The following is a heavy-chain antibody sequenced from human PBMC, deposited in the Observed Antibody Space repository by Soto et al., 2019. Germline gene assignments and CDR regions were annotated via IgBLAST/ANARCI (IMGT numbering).Heavy chain of an antibody. CDR1: GGTFSSYA. CDR2: IIPIFGTA. CDR3: ASSDSSWYPNWFDP. V-gene: IGHV1-69*13. Sequence: SVKVSFKASGGTFSSYAISWVRQAPGQGLEWMGGIIPIFGTANYAQKFQGRVTITADESTSTAYMELSSLRSEDTAVYYCASSDSSWYPNWFDPWGQGTLVTVSS. J-gene: IGHJ5*02. D-gene: IGHD6-13*01.